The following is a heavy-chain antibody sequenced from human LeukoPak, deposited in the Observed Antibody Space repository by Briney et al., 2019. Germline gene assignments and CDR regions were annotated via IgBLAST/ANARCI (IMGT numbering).Heavy chain of an antibody. V-gene: IGHV3-30-3*01. Sequence: GGSLRLSCAASGFTFSSYAMHWVRQAPGKGLEWVAVISYDGSNKYYADSVKGRFTISRDNSKNTLYLQMNSLRAEDTAVYYCARDRGSSGYYPDYWGQGTLVTVSS. D-gene: IGHD3-22*01. CDR1: GFTFSSYA. CDR2: ISYDGSNK. J-gene: IGHJ4*02. CDR3: ARDRGSSGYYPDY.